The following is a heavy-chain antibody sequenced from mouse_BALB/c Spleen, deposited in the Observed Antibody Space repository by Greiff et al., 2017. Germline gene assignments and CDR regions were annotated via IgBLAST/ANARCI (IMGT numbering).Heavy chain of an antibody. Sequence: DVQLQESGGGLVKPGGSLKLSCAASGFAFSSYDMSWVRQTPEKRLEWVAYISSGGGSTYYPDTVKGRFTISRDNAKNTLYLQMSSLKSEDTAMYYCARHEDSDYWGQGTSVTVSS. CDR2: ISSGGGST. J-gene: IGHJ4*01. CDR3: ARHEDSDY. CDR1: GFAFSSYD. V-gene: IGHV5-12-1*01.